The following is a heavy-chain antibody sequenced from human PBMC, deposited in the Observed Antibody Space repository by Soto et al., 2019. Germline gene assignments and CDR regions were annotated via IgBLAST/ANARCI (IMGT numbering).Heavy chain of an antibody. J-gene: IGHJ3*02. CDR1: GYPFTHYG. CDR2: ISPFNGNT. Sequence: GASVKVSCKSSGYPFTHYGITWVRQAPGQGLEWMGWISPFNGNTNYGQTLQGRVTLTTDTSTSTAYMELSSLRSEDTAVYYCARSDPEGERGQDAFDIWGQGTMVTVSS. D-gene: IGHD1-26*01. CDR3: ARSDPEGERGQDAFDI. V-gene: IGHV1-18*01.